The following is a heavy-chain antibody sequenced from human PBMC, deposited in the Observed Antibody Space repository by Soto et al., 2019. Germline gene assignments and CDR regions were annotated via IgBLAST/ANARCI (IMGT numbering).Heavy chain of an antibody. CDR3: ARDLEGDYDSSGPPGMDV. J-gene: IGHJ6*04. CDR2: IYSGGST. V-gene: IGHV3-66*01. CDR1: GFTVSSNY. Sequence: GGSLRLSCAASGFTVSSNYMSWVRQAPGKGLEWVSVIYSGGSTYYADSVKGRFTISRDNSKNTLYLQMNSLRAEDTAVYYCARDLEGDYDSSGPPGMDVWGKGTTVTVSS. D-gene: IGHD3-22*01.